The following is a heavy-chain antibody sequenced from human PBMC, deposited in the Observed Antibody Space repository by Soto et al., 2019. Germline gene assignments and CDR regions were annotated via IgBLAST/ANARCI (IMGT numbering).Heavy chain of an antibody. J-gene: IGHJ5*02. Sequence: QVQLVQSGAEVKKPGSSVKVSCKASGGTFSSYTISWVRQAPGQGLDWMGRIIPILGIANYAQKFQGRVTITADKSTSTAYMELSSLRSEDTAVYYCAASSSIAARYSWFDPWGQGTLVTVSS. V-gene: IGHV1-69*02. CDR3: AASSSIAARYSWFDP. CDR1: GGTFSSYT. CDR2: IIPILGIA. D-gene: IGHD6-6*01.